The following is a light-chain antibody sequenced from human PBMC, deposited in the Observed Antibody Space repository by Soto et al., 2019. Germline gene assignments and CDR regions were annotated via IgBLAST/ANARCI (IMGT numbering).Light chain of an antibody. CDR3: SSHTISSALQV. V-gene: IGLV2-14*01. CDR2: GVS. Sequence: VLTQPASVSGSPAQAITIFCTGTISDFVVYNYVSWYQQHPGKAPKLMIYGVSNRPSGVSNRFSGSKSGNTASLTISGLQADDETDYYCSSHTISSALQVFGTGTKVTVL. J-gene: IGLJ1*01. CDR1: ISDFVVYNY.